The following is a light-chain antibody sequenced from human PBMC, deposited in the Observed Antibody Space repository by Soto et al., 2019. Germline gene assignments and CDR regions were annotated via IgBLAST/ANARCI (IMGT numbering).Light chain of an antibody. CDR3: SSYASGSSVV. V-gene: IGLV2-14*01. Sequence: QSALTQPASVSGSPGQSITISCTGTSSDVGGYNFVSWYQQYPGKAPKIMIYDVSNRPAGVSNRCTGSKSGNTASLTISGLQAEDEDDYYCSSYASGSSVVFGGGTKLTVL. CDR2: DVS. CDR1: SSDVGGYNF. J-gene: IGLJ2*01.